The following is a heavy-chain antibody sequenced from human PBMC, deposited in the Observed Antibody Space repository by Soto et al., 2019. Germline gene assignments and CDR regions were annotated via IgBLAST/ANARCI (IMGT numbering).Heavy chain of an antibody. D-gene: IGHD1-1*01. V-gene: IGHV5-10-1*01. CDR3: ASGRGTSFDY. Sequence: GESLKISCKGSGYSFTSYWIGWVRQMPGKGLEWMGRIDPSDSYTNYSPSFQGHVTISADKSISTAYLQWSSLKASDTAMYYCASGRGTSFDYWGQGTLVTVSS. CDR1: GYSFTSYW. J-gene: IGHJ4*02. CDR2: IDPSDSYT.